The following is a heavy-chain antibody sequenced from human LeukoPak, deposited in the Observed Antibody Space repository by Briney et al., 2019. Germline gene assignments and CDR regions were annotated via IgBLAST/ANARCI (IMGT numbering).Heavy chain of an antibody. CDR2: FDPEDGET. CDR1: GYTLTKLS. V-gene: IGHV1-24*01. J-gene: IGHJ4*02. CDR3: ATPSYDFWSGYYVY. Sequence: ASVKVSCKVSGYTLTKLSMHWVRQAPGKGLEWMGGFDPEDGETIYAQKFQGRVTMTEDTSTDTAYMELSSLRSEDTAVYYCATPSYDFWSGYYVYWGQGTLVTVSS. D-gene: IGHD3-3*01.